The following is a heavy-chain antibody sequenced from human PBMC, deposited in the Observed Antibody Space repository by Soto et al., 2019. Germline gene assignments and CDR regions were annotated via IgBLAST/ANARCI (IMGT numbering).Heavy chain of an antibody. V-gene: IGHV3-30*18. CDR2: ISYDGSNK. CDR3: AKDADIVVVPAAIVMDV. Sequence: GGSLRLSCAASGFTFSSYGMHWVRQAPGKGLEWVAVISYDGSNKYHADSVKGRFTISRDNSKNTLYLQMNSLRAEDTAVYYCAKDADIVVVPAAIVMDVWGQGTTVTVSS. J-gene: IGHJ6*02. D-gene: IGHD2-2*01. CDR1: GFTFSSYG.